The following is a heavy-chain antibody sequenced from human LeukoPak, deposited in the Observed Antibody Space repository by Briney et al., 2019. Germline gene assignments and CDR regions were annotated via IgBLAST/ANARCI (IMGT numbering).Heavy chain of an antibody. V-gene: IGHV3-23*01. CDR3: ARGKTGDS. Sequence: GRSLRLSCAASGFTFSSYAMSWVRQAPGKGLEWVSATSGSDGTTYYADSVKGRFTISRDNSKNTLYLQMDSLRAEDTAVYYCARGKTGDSWGQGTLVTVSS. CDR2: TSGSDGTT. D-gene: IGHD7-27*01. CDR1: GFTFSSYA. J-gene: IGHJ4*02.